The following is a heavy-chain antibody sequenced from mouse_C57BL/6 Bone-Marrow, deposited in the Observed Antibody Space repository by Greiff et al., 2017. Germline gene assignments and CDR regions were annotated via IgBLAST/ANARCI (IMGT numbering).Heavy chain of an antibody. Sequence: QVQLKESGAELVRPGTSVKLSCKASGYTFTSYWMHWVKQRPGQGLEWIGVIDPSDSYTNYNQKFKGKATLTVDTSSSTAYMQLSSLTSEDSAVYYCAREGAYYSNYNWYFDVWGTGTTVTVSS. V-gene: IGHV1-59*01. CDR3: AREGAYYSNYNWYFDV. J-gene: IGHJ1*03. D-gene: IGHD2-5*01. CDR1: GYTFTSYW. CDR2: IDPSDSYT.